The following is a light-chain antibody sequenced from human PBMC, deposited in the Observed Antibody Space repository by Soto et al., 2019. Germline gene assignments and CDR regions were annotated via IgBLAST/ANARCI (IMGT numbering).Light chain of an antibody. CDR3: SSYAGSNTWV. J-gene: IGLJ1*01. Sequence: QSVLTQPPSASGSPGQSVTISCTGTSSDVGGYNYVSWYQQHPGKAPKLMIYEVSERPSGVPDRFSGSKSSNTASLTVSGLQAEDEADYSCSSYAGSNTWVFGPRAKVTVL. CDR2: EVS. V-gene: IGLV2-8*01. CDR1: SSDVGGYNY.